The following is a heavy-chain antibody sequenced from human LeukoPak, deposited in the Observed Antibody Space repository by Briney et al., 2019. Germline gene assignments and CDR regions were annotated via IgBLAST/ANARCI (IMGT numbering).Heavy chain of an antibody. J-gene: IGHJ4*02. CDR2: IYYSGST. D-gene: IGHD5-12*01. CDR3: ARALGYDVLEG. Sequence: SETLSLTCTVSGGSISSSTYYWGWIRQPPGKGLEWIGYIYYSGSTYYNPSLKSRVTISVDTSKNQFSLKLSSVTAADTAVYYCARALGYDVLEGWGQGTLVTVSS. CDR1: GGSISSSTYY. V-gene: IGHV4-30-4*08.